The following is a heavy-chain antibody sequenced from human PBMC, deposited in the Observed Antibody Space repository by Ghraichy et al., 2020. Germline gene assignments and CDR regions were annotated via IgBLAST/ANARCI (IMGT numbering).Heavy chain of an antibody. CDR3: ARDRCNDGSCSFFDY. D-gene: IGHD2-15*01. V-gene: IGHV4-4*07. Sequence: SETLSLTCTVSGGSISSYYWSWIRQPAGKGLEWIGRIYTSGSTNYNPSLKSRVTMSVDTSKNQFSLRLGSVTAADTAVYYCARDRCNDGSCSFFDYWGQGTLVTVSS. J-gene: IGHJ4*02. CDR1: GGSISSYY. CDR2: IYTSGST.